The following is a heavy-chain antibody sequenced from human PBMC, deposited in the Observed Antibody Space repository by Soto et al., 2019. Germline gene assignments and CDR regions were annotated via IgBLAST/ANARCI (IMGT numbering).Heavy chain of an antibody. Sequence: EVQLVESGGDLVTPGGSLRLSCATSGFTFSSAWMSWVRQAPGEGLEWVGRIKSKADGETIEYAAPVKGRFTISRDDSKATVLLQMNSLKAEDTAIYYCAADIPPPQGPSYPIDYWGQGTLVTVSS. J-gene: IGHJ4*02. CDR2: IKSKADGETI. CDR3: AADIPPPQGPSYPIDY. D-gene: IGHD1-26*01. V-gene: IGHV3-15*01. CDR1: GFTFSSAW.